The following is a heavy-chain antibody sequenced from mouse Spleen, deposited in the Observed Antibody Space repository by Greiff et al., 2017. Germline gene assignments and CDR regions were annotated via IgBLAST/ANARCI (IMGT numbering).Heavy chain of an antibody. CDR2: IRNKANGYTT. CDR1: GFTFTDYY. J-gene: IGHJ1*01. CDR3: ARYRRAHYDVEYFDV. V-gene: IGHV7-3*01. Sequence: EVHLVESGGGLVQPGGSLSLSCAASGFTFTDYYMSWVRQPPGKALEWLGFIRNKANGYTTEYSASVRGRFTISRDNSQSILYLQMNALRAEDSATYYCARYRRAHYDVEYFDVWGAGTTVTVSS. D-gene: IGHD2-4*01.